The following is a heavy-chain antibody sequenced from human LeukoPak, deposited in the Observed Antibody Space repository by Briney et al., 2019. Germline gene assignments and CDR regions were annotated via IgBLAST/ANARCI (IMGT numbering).Heavy chain of an antibody. CDR1: GGSFSGYY. V-gene: IGHV4-34*01. CDR3: ARGNYDFWSGYPLDY. J-gene: IGHJ4*02. Sequence: SETLSLTCAVYGGSFSGYYWSWIRQPPGKGLEWIGEINHSGSTNYNPSLKGRVTISVDTSKNQFSLKLSSVTAADTAVYYCARGNYDFWSGYPLDYWGQGTLVTVSS. D-gene: IGHD3-3*01. CDR2: INHSGST.